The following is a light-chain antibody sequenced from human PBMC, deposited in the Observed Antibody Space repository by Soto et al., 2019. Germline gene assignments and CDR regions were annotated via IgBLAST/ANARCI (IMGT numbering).Light chain of an antibody. V-gene: IGLV2-14*01. CDR2: EVS. CDR3: FSYTSSGTYV. CDR1: SSDVGNYKY. Sequence: ALTQPASVSGSPGQSITISCTGTSSDVGNYKYVSWYQQHPGKAPKLTIYEVSNRPSGVSNRFSGSKSGNTASLTISGLQAEDEPDYYCFSYTSSGTYVFGTGTKVTVL. J-gene: IGLJ1*01.